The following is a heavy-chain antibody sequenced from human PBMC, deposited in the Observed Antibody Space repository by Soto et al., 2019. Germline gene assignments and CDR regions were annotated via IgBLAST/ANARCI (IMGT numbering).Heavy chain of an antibody. J-gene: IGHJ2*01. Sequence: QVQLVQSGAEVKKPGASVEVSCKASGYTFTTYYIHWVRHAPGQGLEWRGVINLGGVSTKSAQKFQHSVTMTSDTSTSTVYMVLSSLRSGDTAVYFCARGGNGDNVGYWYFDLWGRGTQFTVS. D-gene: IGHD4-17*01. V-gene: IGHV1-46*01. CDR3: ARGGNGDNVGYWYFDL. CDR2: INLGGVST. CDR1: GYTFTTYY.